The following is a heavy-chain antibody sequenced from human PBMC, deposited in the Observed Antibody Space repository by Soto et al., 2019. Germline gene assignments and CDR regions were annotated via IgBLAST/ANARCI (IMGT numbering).Heavy chain of an antibody. CDR2: ISSSRSHT. J-gene: IGHJ5*02. CDR3: ARDLFCTNTSCYRGWFDP. D-gene: IGHD2-2*01. V-gene: IGHV3-11*06. CDR1: GFTFSDYY. Sequence: QVQLVESGGGLVKPGGSLRLSCAASGFTFSDYYMNWIRQAPGKGLEWVSYISSSRSHTNYADSVKGRFTISRDNAKNSLYLQMNSLRVEDTAVYYCARDLFCTNTSCYRGWFDPWGQGTLVTVSS.